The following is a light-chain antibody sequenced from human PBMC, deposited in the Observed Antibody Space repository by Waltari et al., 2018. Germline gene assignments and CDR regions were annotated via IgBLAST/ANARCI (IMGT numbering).Light chain of an antibody. CDR3: CSFAGSPPYV. V-gene: IGLV2-11*01. J-gene: IGLJ1*01. CDR1: SVDVGGYDS. Sequence: QSALTHPRPVSGSPGQSVTISCTGTSVDVGGYDSVSWYQQHPGKAPKLMIYDVNKRPSGVPDRLSGSKSGNTAFLTISGLQGEDEADYYCCSFAGSPPYVFGTGTKVTVL. CDR2: DVN.